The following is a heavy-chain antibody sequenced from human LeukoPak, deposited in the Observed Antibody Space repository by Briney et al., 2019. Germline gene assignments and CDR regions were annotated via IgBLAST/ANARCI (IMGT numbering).Heavy chain of an antibody. D-gene: IGHD6-19*01. CDR3: AGAGPYSSGPDALFDY. Sequence: PGGSLRLSCAASGFIFSSYSMNWVRQAPGKGLEWISYISSSSSTIFYADSVKGRFTISRDNAKNSLYLQMNSLRDEDTAVYYCAGAGPYSSGPDALFDYWGQGTLVTVSS. CDR2: ISSSSSTI. CDR1: GFIFSSYS. J-gene: IGHJ4*02. V-gene: IGHV3-48*02.